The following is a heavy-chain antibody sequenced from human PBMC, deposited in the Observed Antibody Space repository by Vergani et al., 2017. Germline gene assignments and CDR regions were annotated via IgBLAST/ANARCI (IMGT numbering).Heavy chain of an antibody. J-gene: IGHJ4*02. CDR3: ARDRNVRRNMVVVQDAIV. Sequence: QVQLVQSGAEVKKPGSSVKVSCKASGGTFSSYAISLVLQAPGQGLEWMGGIIPIFGTANYAQKFQGRVTITADESTRTAYMELSSLRSEDTAVYYCARDRNVRRNMVVVQDAIVWGQGTLVTVSS. D-gene: IGHD2-2*01. CDR2: IIPIFGTA. V-gene: IGHV1-69*01. CDR1: GGTFSSYA.